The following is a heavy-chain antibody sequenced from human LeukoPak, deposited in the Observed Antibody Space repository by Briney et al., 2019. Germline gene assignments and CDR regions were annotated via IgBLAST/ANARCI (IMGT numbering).Heavy chain of an antibody. CDR3: ATRYCSSTSCYGFDY. V-gene: IGHV1-8*01. CDR1: GYTFTSYD. J-gene: IGHJ4*02. Sequence: EASVKISCKASGYTFTSYDINWVRQATGQGLEWMGWMNPNSGNTGYAQKFQGRVTMTRNTSISTAYMELSSLRSEDTAVYYCATRYCSSTSCYGFDYWGQGTLVTVSS. CDR2: MNPNSGNT. D-gene: IGHD2-2*01.